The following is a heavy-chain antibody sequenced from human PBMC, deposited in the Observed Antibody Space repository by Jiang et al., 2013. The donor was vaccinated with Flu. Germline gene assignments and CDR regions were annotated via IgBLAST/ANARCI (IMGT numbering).Heavy chain of an antibody. D-gene: IGHD7-27*01. CDR1: GGSITTTIYL. CDR2: IPTSGTT. V-gene: IGHV4-39*07. CDR3: VRHSDRGTVEPLGFHI. Sequence: GSGLVKPSETLSLTCTVSGGSITTTIYLWWGWIRQPPGKGLEWIGSIPTSGTTLYNPSLKSRVTVSKDTSKNQFSLNLNSVTAADTAVYYCVRHSDRGTVEPLGFHIWGQGTIVTVSS. J-gene: IGHJ3*02.